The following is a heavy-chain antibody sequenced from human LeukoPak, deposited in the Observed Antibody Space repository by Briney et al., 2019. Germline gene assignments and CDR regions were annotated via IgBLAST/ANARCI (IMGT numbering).Heavy chain of an antibody. CDR1: GGSFSGYY. Sequence: KPSETLSLTCAVYGGSFSGYYWSWIRQPPGKGLEWIGEINHSGSTNYNPSLKSRVTISVDTSKNQFSLKLSSVTAADTAVYYCARLAYCGGDCYWVDYWGQGTLVTVSS. J-gene: IGHJ4*02. CDR2: INHSGST. CDR3: ARLAYCGGDCYWVDY. D-gene: IGHD2-21*02. V-gene: IGHV4-34*01.